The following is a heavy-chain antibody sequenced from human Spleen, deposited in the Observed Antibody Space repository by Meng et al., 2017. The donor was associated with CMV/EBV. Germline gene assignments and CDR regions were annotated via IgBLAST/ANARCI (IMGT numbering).Heavy chain of an antibody. CDR1: GFTFSNYR. J-gene: IGHJ3*02. Sequence: GGSLRLSCAASGFTFSNYRLKWVRQTPGKGLGWVSSISSSSSYIYYADSVRGRFTISRDNAKNSLYLQMNSLRAEDTAVYYCARDPHYDFWSGYPEGAFDIWGQGTMVTVSS. CDR2: ISSSSSYI. D-gene: IGHD3-3*01. CDR3: ARDPHYDFWSGYPEGAFDI. V-gene: IGHV3-21*01.